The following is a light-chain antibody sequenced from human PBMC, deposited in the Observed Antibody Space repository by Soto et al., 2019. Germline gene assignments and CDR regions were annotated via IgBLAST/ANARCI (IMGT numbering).Light chain of an antibody. Sequence: DIQMTQSPSTLSASVGDRVTITCRASQSISSWLAWYQQKPGKAPKLLIHKASSLGSGVPSRFSGSGAGTEFTLTISSLQAEDFAIYYCQQYNSHSSYTFGQGTKLEIK. CDR2: KAS. CDR1: QSISSW. J-gene: IGKJ2*01. V-gene: IGKV1-5*03. CDR3: QQYNSHSSYT.